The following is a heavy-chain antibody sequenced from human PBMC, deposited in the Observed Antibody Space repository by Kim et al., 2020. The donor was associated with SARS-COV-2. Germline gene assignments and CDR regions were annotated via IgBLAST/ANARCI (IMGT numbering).Heavy chain of an antibody. CDR1: GLIFTKYL. D-gene: IGHD5-18*01. J-gene: IGHJ4*02. V-gene: IGHV3-30*04. CDR2: ITKDGSLK. Sequence: GGSLRLSCAVSGLIFTKYLMQWVRQTPGKGLEWVALITKDGSLKYYADSVRGRFTISRDNSKNTLYLQMNSLRTEDTAVYYCSTPPAYSPTSRVYYWAQG. CDR3: STPPAYSPTSRVYY.